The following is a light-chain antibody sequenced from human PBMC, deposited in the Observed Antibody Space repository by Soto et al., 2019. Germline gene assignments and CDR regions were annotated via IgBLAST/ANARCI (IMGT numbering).Light chain of an antibody. V-gene: IGLV1-44*01. J-gene: IGLJ1*01. CDR1: SSNIGSNP. Sequence: SVLTQPPSASGTPGQRVTISCSGRSSNIGSNPVNWYQQLPGTAPKLLIYSNYDRPSGVPDRFSGSTSGTSASLVIRGLQSEDEADYYCAAWDDILNGYVFGGGTKVTV. CDR2: SNY. CDR3: AAWDDILNGYV.